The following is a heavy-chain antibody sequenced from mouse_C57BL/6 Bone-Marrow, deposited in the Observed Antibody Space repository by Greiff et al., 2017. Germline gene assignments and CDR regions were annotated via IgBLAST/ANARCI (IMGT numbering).Heavy chain of an antibody. D-gene: IGHD2-2*01. J-gene: IGHJ4*01. CDR3: ARDGYDWYAMDY. Sequence: QVQLQQPGAELVKPGASVKMSCKASGYTFTSYWITWVKQRPGQGLEWIGDIYPGSGSTNYNEKFKSKATLTVDTSSSTAYMQLSSLTSEDSAIYYCARDGYDWYAMDYWGQGTSVTVSS. CDR2: IYPGSGST. CDR1: GYTFTSYW. V-gene: IGHV1-55*01.